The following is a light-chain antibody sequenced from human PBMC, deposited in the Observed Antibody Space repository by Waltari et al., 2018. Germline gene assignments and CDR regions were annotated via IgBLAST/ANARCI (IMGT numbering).Light chain of an antibody. V-gene: IGKV1-13*02. CDR3: QQYYRYIT. Sequence: AIHLTQSPSSLSASVGDRITITCRASQGISSALAWYQQKPGESPKFLIYDASSLQSGVPSRFSGSASGTDFTLTITSLQPEDFASYYCQQYYRYITFGQGTRLEIK. CDR2: DAS. J-gene: IGKJ5*01. CDR1: QGISSA.